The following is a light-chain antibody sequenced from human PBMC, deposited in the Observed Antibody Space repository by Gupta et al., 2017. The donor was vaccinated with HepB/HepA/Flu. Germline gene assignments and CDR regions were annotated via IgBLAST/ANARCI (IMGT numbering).Light chain of an antibody. CDR3: PHNKRSGTVV. CDR1: SGSVGTRNY. V-gene: IGLV8-61*01. Sequence: QTVVTQEPSFSVSPAGTVTITCGLSSGSVGTRNYPSCYQQTPGHPHRMLFYSTNRRSAGVPGRFSASFVGDTAAPTITGAEEDEASDYYCPHNKRSGTVVFGGGTKLTVL. CDR2: STN. J-gene: IGLJ2*01.